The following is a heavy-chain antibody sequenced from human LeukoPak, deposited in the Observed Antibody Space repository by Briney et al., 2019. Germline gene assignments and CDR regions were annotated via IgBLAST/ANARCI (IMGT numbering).Heavy chain of an antibody. D-gene: IGHD1-26*01. V-gene: IGHV1-2*02. J-gene: IGHJ4*02. Sequence: ASVKVSCKASGYTFTGYYMHWVRQAPGQGLEWMGWINPNSGGTNYAQRFQGRVTMTRDTSISTAYMELSRLRSDDTAVYYCARDLVGATPEAGYWGQGTLVTVSS. CDR2: INPNSGGT. CDR3: ARDLVGATPEAGY. CDR1: GYTFTGYY.